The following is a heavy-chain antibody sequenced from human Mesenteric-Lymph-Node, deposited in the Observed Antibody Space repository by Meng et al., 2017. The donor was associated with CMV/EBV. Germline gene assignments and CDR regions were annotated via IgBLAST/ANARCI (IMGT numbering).Heavy chain of an antibody. V-gene: IGHV3-30*02. CDR2: IRYDGSNK. CDR3: AKDRGGSYVDY. CDR1: GFTFSNYW. J-gene: IGHJ4*01. D-gene: IGHD3-16*01. Sequence: GESLKISCAASGFTFSNYWMNWIRQAPGKGLEWVAFIRYDGSNKYYADSVKGRFTISRDNSKNTLYLQKNSLRAEDTTVYYCAKDRGGSYVDYWGQGTLVTVSS.